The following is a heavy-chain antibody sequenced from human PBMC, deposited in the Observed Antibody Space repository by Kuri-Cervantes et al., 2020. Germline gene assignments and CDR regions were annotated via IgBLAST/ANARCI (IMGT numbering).Heavy chain of an antibody. CDR3: ARSPRILGDFWSGYYNP. CDR2: ISSSGSTI. CDR1: GFTFSSYE. J-gene: IGHJ5*02. Sequence: GGSLRLSCAASGFTFSSYEMNWVRQAPGKGLEWVSYISSSGSTIYYADSVKGRFTISRDNSKNTLYLQMNSLRAEDTAVYYCARSPRILGDFWSGYYNPWGQGTLVTVSS. V-gene: IGHV3-48*03. D-gene: IGHD3-3*01.